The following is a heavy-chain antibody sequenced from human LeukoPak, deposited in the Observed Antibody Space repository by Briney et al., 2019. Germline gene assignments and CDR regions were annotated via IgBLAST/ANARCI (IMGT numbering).Heavy chain of an antibody. CDR3: AKGYCSGGTCYPGGY. J-gene: IGHJ4*02. V-gene: IGHV3-53*01. CDR1: GFTVNNNH. CDR2: IYASGHT. D-gene: IGHD2-15*01. Sequence: GGPLRLSCATSGFTVNNNHMNWVRQAPGKGLEWVSVIYASGHTYYADSVKGRFTISRDNAENKLYLQMNSLRAEDTAVYYCAKGYCSGGTCYPGGYWGQGTLVTVSS.